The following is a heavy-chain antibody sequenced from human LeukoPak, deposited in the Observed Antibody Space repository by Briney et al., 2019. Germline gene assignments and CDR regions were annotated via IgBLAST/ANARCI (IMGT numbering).Heavy chain of an antibody. Sequence: GTSVKVSCKASGYTFTSYYMHWVRQAPGQGLEWMGIINPSGGSTSYAQKFQGRVTMTRDMSTSTVYMELSSLRSEDTAVYYCARPEIGSDSFDIWGQGTMVTVSS. V-gene: IGHV1-46*01. CDR1: GYTFTSYY. J-gene: IGHJ3*02. D-gene: IGHD1-14*01. CDR2: INPSGGST. CDR3: ARPEIGSDSFDI.